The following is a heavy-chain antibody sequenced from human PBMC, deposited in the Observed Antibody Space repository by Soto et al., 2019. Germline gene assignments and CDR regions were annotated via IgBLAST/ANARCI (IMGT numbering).Heavy chain of an antibody. J-gene: IGHJ5*02. Sequence: ETLSLTCTVSGGSISSSSYYWGWIRQPPGKGLEWIGRIYYSGSTYYNPSLKSRVTISVDTSKNQFSLKLSSVTAADTAVYYCARQSGCSGGSCSSKYNWFDPWGQGTLVTVSS. V-gene: IGHV4-39*01. CDR2: IYYSGST. CDR3: ARQSGCSGGSCSSKYNWFDP. CDR1: GGSISSSSYY. D-gene: IGHD2-15*01.